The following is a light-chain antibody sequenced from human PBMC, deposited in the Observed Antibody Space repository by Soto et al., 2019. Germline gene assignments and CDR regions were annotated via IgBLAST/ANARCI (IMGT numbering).Light chain of an antibody. V-gene: IGKV1-33*01. CDR1: QNINNS. CDR3: QQYGNIPLT. Sequence: DIQMTQSPSSLSASVGDRVTLTCQASQNINNSLNWYQQKPGRAPKLLIYDASNLEAGVPSRFSGSGSGKDFTVTINSLQPEDIATYYCQQYGNIPLTFGGGTKVDIK. CDR2: DAS. J-gene: IGKJ4*01.